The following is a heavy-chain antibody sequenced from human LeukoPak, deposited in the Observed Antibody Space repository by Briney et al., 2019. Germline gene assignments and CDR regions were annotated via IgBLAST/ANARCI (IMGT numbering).Heavy chain of an antibody. Sequence: ASVTVSCKASGGTFSSYASSWVRQAPGQGLEWMGGIIPIFGTANYAQKFQGRVTITADESTSTAYMELSSLRSEDTAVYYCAAPQYYYDSSGYPLTYWGQGTLVTVSS. CDR2: IIPIFGTA. J-gene: IGHJ4*02. CDR1: GGTFSSYA. V-gene: IGHV1-69*13. D-gene: IGHD3-22*01. CDR3: AAPQYYYDSSGYPLTY.